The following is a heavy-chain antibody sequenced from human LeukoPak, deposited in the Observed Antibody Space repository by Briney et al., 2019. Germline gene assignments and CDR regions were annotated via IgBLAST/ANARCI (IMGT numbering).Heavy chain of an antibody. V-gene: IGHV3-23*01. Sequence: GGSLRLSCVASGFSFSTYAMNWVRQAPGQGLEWVSVIVGSGGGINYAGSVMGRFTISRDNSRNTLYLQMNSLRGDDTAVYYCAKDVGKWESLHFFDYWGQGTLVTVSS. D-gene: IGHD1-26*01. J-gene: IGHJ4*02. CDR1: GFSFSTYA. CDR2: IVGSGGGI. CDR3: AKDVGKWESLHFFDY.